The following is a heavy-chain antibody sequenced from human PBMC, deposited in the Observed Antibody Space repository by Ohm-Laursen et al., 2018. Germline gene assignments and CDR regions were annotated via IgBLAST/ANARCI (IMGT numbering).Heavy chain of an antibody. CDR1: GFTFSGYG. CDR3: AKAMYYYDSSGYFPCADY. V-gene: IGHV3-23*01. CDR2: ISGNSDST. Sequence: SLRLSCSASGFTFSGYGMSWVRQAPGKGLEWVSSISGNSDSTFYAESVKGRFTISRDNSKNTLYLQMNSLRAEDTAVYYCAKAMYYYDSSGYFPCADYWGQGTLVTVSS. D-gene: IGHD3-22*01. J-gene: IGHJ4*02.